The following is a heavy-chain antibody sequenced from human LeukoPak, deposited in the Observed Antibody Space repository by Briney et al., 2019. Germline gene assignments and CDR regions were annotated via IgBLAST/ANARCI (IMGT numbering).Heavy chain of an antibody. D-gene: IGHD6-13*01. Sequence: GASVKVSCKASGYTFTGYYMHWVRQAPGQGLEWMGWINPNNGGTHYAQKFQGRVTMTRDTSITTAYMELSRLRSDDTAMYYCAREATVVAAGTAGINFDYWGQGILVTVSS. J-gene: IGHJ4*02. CDR2: INPNNGGT. V-gene: IGHV1-2*02. CDR3: AREATVVAAGTAGINFDY. CDR1: GYTFTGYY.